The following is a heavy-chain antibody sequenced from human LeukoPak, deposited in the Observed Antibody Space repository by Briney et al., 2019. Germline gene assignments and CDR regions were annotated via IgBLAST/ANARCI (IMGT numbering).Heavy chain of an antibody. J-gene: IGHJ4*02. V-gene: IGHV1-8*01. Sequence: ASVKVSCKASGYTFTSYDINWVRQATGQGLEWMGWMNPNSGNTGYAQKFKGRVTMTSNTSISTAYMELSSLRSEDTAVYYCARDTPGTDSVPRWGQGTLVTVSS. CDR1: GYTFTSYD. CDR3: ARDTPGTDSVPR. CDR2: MNPNSGNT. D-gene: IGHD3/OR15-3a*01.